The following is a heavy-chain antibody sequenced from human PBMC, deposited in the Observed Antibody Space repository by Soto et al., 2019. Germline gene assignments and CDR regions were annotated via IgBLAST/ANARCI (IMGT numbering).Heavy chain of an antibody. V-gene: IGHV3-48*01. CDR3: ANNLFTIFGVVIIAPEY. D-gene: IGHD3-3*01. CDR2: ISSSSSTI. J-gene: IGHJ4*02. CDR1: GFNFSSYS. Sequence: GGSLRLSCAASGFNFSSYSMNWVRQAPGKGLEWVSYISSSSSTIYYADSVKGRFTISRDNAKNSLYLQMNSLRAEDTAVYYCANNLFTIFGVVIIAPEYWGQGTLVTVSS.